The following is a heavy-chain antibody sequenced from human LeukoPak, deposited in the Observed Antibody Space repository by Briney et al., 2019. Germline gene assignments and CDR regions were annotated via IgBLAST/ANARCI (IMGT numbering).Heavy chain of an antibody. V-gene: IGHV3-30*03. Sequence: GRSLRLSCAASGFTFSSYGMHWVRQAPGKGLEWVAVISYDGSNKYYADSVKGRFTISRDNSKNTLYLQMNSLRAEDTAVYYCSLIRDSSGYYYYYNGMDVWGQGTTVTVSS. CDR1: GFTFSSYG. CDR3: SLIRDSSGYYYYYNGMDV. D-gene: IGHD3-22*01. CDR2: ISYDGSNK. J-gene: IGHJ6*02.